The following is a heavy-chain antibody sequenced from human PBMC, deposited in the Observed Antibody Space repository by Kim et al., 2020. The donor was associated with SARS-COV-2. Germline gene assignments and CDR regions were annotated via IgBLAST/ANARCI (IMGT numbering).Heavy chain of an antibody. CDR1: GGSISSSSYY. V-gene: IGHV4-39*01. CDR3: ARHNGITGYYYYGMDV. D-gene: IGHD3-16*01. CDR2: IYYSGST. J-gene: IGHJ6*02. Sequence: SETLSLTCTVSGGSISSSSYYWGWIRQPPGKGLEWIGSIYYSGSTYYNPSLKSRVTISVDTSKNQFSLKLSSVTAADTAVYYCARHNGITGYYYYGMDVWGQGTTVTVSS.